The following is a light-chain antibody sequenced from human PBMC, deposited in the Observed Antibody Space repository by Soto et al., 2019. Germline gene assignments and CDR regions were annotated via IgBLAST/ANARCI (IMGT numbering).Light chain of an antibody. Sequence: DLQMTQSPSTLAASVGDGVTITCRASQNISVWLAWYQQRPGKAPKFLIYDASSLETGVPSRFSGSGSGTEFTLTIRSLQPDDFATYYCQQYDSFSPTFGQGTKLEIK. CDR2: DAS. CDR1: QNISVW. J-gene: IGKJ2*01. V-gene: IGKV1-5*01. CDR3: QQYDSFSPT.